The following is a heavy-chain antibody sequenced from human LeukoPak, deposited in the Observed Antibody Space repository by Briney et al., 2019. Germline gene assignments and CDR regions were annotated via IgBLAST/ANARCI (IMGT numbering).Heavy chain of an antibody. D-gene: IGHD3-3*01. CDR2: INQDGREK. CDR3: ARDNDFWSGYYDGGRWGYFDP. J-gene: IGHJ5*02. Sequence: LSGGSLRLACAASGFTLNTYWMTWVRQAPGKGLEWVANINQDGREKYYVDSVKGRFTVSRDNSKNTLYLQMKSLRVEDTAVYYCARDNDFWSGYYDGGRWGYFDPWGQGTLVTVSS. CDR1: GFTLNTYW. V-gene: IGHV3-7*01.